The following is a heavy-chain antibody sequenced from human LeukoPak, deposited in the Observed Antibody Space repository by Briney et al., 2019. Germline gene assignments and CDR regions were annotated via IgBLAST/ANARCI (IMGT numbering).Heavy chain of an antibody. J-gene: IGHJ6*02. CDR1: GGSISSSSYY. V-gene: IGHV4-61*01. D-gene: IGHD1-1*01. CDR3: ARDLDWHDEDYYYGMDV. Sequence: SETLSLTCTVSGGSISSSSYYWGWIRQPPGKGLEWIGYIYYSGSTNYNPSLKSRVTISVDTSKNQFSLKLSSVTAADTAVYYCARDLDWHDEDYYYGMDVWGQGTTVTVSS. CDR2: IYYSGST.